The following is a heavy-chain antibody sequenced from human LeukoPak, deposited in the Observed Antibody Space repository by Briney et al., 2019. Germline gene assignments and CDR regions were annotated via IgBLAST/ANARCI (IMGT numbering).Heavy chain of an antibody. CDR1: GFTFSSYS. CDR2: ISSSSSTI. Sequence: GGSLRLSCAASGFTFSSYSMNWVRQAPGKGLEWVSYISSSSSTIYYADSVKGRFTISRDNSKNTLYLQMNSLRAEDTAVYYCANPVVAATRDYWGQGTLVTVSS. CDR3: ANPVVAATRDY. D-gene: IGHD2-15*01. J-gene: IGHJ4*02. V-gene: IGHV3-48*01.